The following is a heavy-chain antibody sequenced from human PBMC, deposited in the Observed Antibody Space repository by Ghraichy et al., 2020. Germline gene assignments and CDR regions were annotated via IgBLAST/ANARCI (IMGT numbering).Heavy chain of an antibody. J-gene: IGHJ6*02. V-gene: IGHV3-7*01. CDR2: IKEDGTES. CDR1: GFTLSNYW. Sequence: GESLNISCAASGFTLSNYWMSWVRQAPGKGLEWVANIKEDGTESYSVDSVKGRFTVSRDNAKNSLFLHMNSLRVEDTAVYYCARDLTKAWAYVLDVWGQGTTVTVSS. CDR3: ARDLTKAWAYVLDV. D-gene: IGHD2-8*01.